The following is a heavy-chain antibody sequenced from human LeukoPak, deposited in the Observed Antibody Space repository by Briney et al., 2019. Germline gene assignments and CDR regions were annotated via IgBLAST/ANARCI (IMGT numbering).Heavy chain of an antibody. CDR3: ARDSEQWLERGRFDY. J-gene: IGHJ4*02. D-gene: IGHD6-19*01. CDR1: GDTFSSYA. Sequence: ASVKVSCKASGDTFSSYAISWVRQAPGQGLEWMGGIIPIFGTANYAQKFQGRVTITADESTSTAYMELSSLRSEDTAVYYCARDSEQWLERGRFDYWGQGTLVTVSS. V-gene: IGHV1-69*01. CDR2: IIPIFGTA.